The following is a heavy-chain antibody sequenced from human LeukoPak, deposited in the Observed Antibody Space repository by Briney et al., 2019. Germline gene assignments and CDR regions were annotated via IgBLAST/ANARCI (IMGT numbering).Heavy chain of an antibody. Sequence: ASVTVSCKACGYTFTGYYMHWVRQAPGRGLEWMGRINPNSGGTNYAQKFQGRVTMTRDTSISTAYIELSRLRSDDTAVYYCARAAGLYYDFWSGYAHWGQGTLVTVPS. J-gene: IGHJ4*02. D-gene: IGHD3-3*01. CDR2: INPNSGGT. V-gene: IGHV1-2*06. CDR3: ARAAGLYYDFWSGYAH. CDR1: GYTFTGYY.